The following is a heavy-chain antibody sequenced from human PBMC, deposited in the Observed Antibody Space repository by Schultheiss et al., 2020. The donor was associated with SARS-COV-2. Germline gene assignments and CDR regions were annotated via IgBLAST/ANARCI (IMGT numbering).Heavy chain of an antibody. CDR1: GGSFSGHF. J-gene: IGHJ4*02. CDR3: ARDRSGGYHVFDY. D-gene: IGHD2-15*01. Sequence: SETLSLTCAVDGGSFSGHFWSWIRQPPGKGLEWIAEINDGGTTHYNPSLQSRVIISLDTSQNHVFLKLNSVTAADTAVYYCARDRSGGYHVFDYWGQGMLVTVSS. V-gene: IGHV4-34*01. CDR2: INDGGTT.